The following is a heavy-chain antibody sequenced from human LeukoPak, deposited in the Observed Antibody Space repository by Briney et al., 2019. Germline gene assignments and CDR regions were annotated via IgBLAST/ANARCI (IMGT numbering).Heavy chain of an antibody. V-gene: IGHV3-74*01. CDR2: INSDGSST. CDR1: GFTFGDYA. D-gene: IGHD3-10*01. Sequence: PGGSLRLSCTTSGFTFGDYAMSWVRQAPGKGLVWVSRINSDGSSTNYADSVKGRFTISRDNAKNTLYLQMNSLRAEDTAMYYCARAVYYSNYLGYWGQGTLVTVSS. CDR3: ARAVYYSNYLGY. J-gene: IGHJ4*01.